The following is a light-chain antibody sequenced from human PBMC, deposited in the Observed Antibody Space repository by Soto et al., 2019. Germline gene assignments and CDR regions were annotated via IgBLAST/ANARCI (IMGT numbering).Light chain of an antibody. V-gene: IGKV1-39*01. CDR1: QRVSSY. CDR2: AVS. CDR3: QQSYTTPSWT. J-gene: IGKJ1*01. Sequence: DIQLIQSPSSVSASVGDRVTITCHTSQRVSSYLNWYQQKPGKAPKLLINAVSTLHSGVPSRFSGSGSQTDFTLTISSLQPEDFGTYYCQQSYTTPSWTFGQGTNVEI.